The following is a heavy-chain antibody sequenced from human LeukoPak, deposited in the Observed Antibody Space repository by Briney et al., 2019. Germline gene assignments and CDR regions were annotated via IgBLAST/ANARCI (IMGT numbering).Heavy chain of an antibody. Sequence: PGGCLRLSCAASGFTFSGSAMHWVRQASGGGLEWVGRISSKANNYATIYGASVKGRFTISRDDSKNTAYLQMNSLKTEDTAVYYCSRLGHDTLTGPIDDWGQGTLVTVCS. J-gene: IGHJ4*02. V-gene: IGHV3-73*01. D-gene: IGHD3-9*01. CDR2: ISSKANNYAT. CDR1: GFTFSGSA. CDR3: SRLGHDTLTGPIDD.